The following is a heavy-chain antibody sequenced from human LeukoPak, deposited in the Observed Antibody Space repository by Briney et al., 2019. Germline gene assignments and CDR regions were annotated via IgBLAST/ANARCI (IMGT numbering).Heavy chain of an antibody. J-gene: IGHJ5*02. Sequence: SETLSLTCTVSGGSISSYYWSWIRQPPGKGLEWIGYIYYSGSTNYNPSLKSRVTISVDTSKNQFSLKLSSVTAADTAVYYCARGRYNLDPWGQGTLVTVSS. D-gene: IGHD1-14*01. CDR2: IYYSGST. CDR3: ARGRYNLDP. CDR1: GGSISSYY. V-gene: IGHV4-59*12.